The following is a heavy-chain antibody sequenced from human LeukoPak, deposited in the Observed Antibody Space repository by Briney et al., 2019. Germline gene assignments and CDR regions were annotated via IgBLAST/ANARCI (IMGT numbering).Heavy chain of an antibody. CDR3: ARSLQGFGDLYDY. Sequence: PSQTLSLTCTVSGGSISSGDYYWSRIRQPPGKGLEWIGYIYYSGRTYYNPSLKSRVTISVDTSKNQFSLKLSSVTAADTAVYYCARSLQGFGDLYDYWGQGTLVTVSS. D-gene: IGHD3-10*01. CDR2: IYYSGRT. J-gene: IGHJ4*02. CDR1: GGSISSGDYY. V-gene: IGHV4-30-4*01.